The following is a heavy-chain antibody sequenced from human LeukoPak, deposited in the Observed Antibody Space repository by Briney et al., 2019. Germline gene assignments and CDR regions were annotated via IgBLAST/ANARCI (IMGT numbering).Heavy chain of an antibody. CDR3: AKWRYSYGPGYFDY. Sequence: LSGGSLRLSCAASVFTFSSYAMSWVRQAPGKGLEWVSAISGSGGSTYYADSVKGRFTISRDNSKNTLYLQMNSLRAEDTAVYYCAKWRYSYGPGYFDYWGQGTLLTVSS. J-gene: IGHJ4*02. V-gene: IGHV3-23*01. D-gene: IGHD5-18*01. CDR1: VFTFSSYA. CDR2: ISGSGGST.